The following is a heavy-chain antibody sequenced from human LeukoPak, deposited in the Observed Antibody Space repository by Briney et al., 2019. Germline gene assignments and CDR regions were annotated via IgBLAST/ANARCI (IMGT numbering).Heavy chain of an antibody. CDR3: VKTSGSPKGYFDY. CDR2: ININGDST. V-gene: IGHV3-64D*09. J-gene: IGHJ4*02. D-gene: IGHD1-26*01. Sequence: GGSLRLSCSASGFTFSSYAVYWVRQAPGKGLEYVSGININGDSTFYADSVKGRFTISRDNSKNTLYLQMSSLRAEDTALYYCVKTSGSPKGYFDYWGQGTLVTVST. CDR1: GFTFSSYA.